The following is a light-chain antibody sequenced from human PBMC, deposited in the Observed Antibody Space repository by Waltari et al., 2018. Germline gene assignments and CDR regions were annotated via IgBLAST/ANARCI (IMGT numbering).Light chain of an antibody. CDR1: QSISND. CDR3: QQSYSTQYT. Sequence: DIQMTQSPSPLSASVGDRVTITCRASQSISNDLSWYQQKPGRAPNLLNSGASSLQSGVPSRFSGSASGTDFTLTISSLQPEDFATYYCQQSYSTQYTFGQGTKLEIK. J-gene: IGKJ2*01. CDR2: GAS. V-gene: IGKV1-39*01.